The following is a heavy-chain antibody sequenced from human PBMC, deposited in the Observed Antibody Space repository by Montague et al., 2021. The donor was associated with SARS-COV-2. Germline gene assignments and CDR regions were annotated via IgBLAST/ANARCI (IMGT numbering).Heavy chain of an antibody. CDR2: IYYSGGI. J-gene: IGHJ5*02. D-gene: IGHD3-10*01. CDR3: ARAVSVRRAVNWFDP. Sequence: SETLSLTCTVPGGSMSDHYWAWIRQPPGKGLEWLAYIYYSGGINSNASLKSRVTMSVDASKNQFSLKLTSVTAVDTAVYYCARAVSVRRAVNWFDPWGQGTLVTVSS. CDR1: GGSMSDHY. V-gene: IGHV4-59*11.